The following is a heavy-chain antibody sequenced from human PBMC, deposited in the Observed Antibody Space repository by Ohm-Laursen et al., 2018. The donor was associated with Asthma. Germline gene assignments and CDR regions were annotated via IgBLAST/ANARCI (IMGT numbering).Heavy chain of an antibody. J-gene: IGHJ4*02. CDR3: AKDLNYYGSGSYPPPPDY. Sequence: SLRLSCSASGFTFTSYDMYWVRQAPGKGLEFVAVIWYGGSNKYYADSVKGRFTISRDNSKNTLYLQMNSLRAEDTAVYYCAKDLNYYGSGSYPPPPDYWGQGTLVTVSS. V-gene: IGHV3-33*06. CDR2: IWYGGSNK. D-gene: IGHD3-10*01. CDR1: GFTFTSYD.